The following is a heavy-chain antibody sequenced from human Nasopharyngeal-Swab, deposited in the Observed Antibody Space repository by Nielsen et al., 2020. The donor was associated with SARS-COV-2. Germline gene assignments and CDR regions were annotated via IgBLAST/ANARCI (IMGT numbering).Heavy chain of an antibody. CDR1: GFTFSGYA. V-gene: IGHV3-23*01. CDR3: AKDRGCSGGSCYVHWYFDL. D-gene: IGHD2-15*01. J-gene: IGHJ2*01. CDR2: IGGTGGST. Sequence: GGSLRLSCAASGFTFSGYAMNWVRQAPGKGLEWVSAIGGTGGSTYYADSVKGQFTISRDNSKNTLYLQMNSLRAEDTAVYYCAKDRGCSGGSCYVHWYFDLWGRGTLVTVSS.